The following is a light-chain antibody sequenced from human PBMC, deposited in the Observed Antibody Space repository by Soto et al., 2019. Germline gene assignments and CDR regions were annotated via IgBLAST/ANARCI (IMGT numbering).Light chain of an antibody. Sequence: TVITQSPLSLTITPLDHASLSLRSSRVLLKANGYTYFHWFLQKPGQSPQLLIYLGSNRASGVPDRFSGSGSGTDFTLTISRVEAEDVGLYYCMQALQAPLTVGQGTKV. CDR3: MQALQAPLT. J-gene: IGKJ1*01. CDR1: RVLLKANGYTY. CDR2: LGS. V-gene: IGKV2-28*01.